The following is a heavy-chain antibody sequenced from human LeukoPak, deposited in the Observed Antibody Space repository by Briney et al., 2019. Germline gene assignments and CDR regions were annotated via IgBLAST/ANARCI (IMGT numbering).Heavy chain of an antibody. CDR3: ARHRAGRDFGDPRGYFDY. J-gene: IGHJ4*02. D-gene: IGHD4-17*01. V-gene: IGHV4-39*01. CDR2: IYYSGST. Sequence: SETLSLTCTVSGGSISSSSYYWGRIRQPPGKGLEWIGSIYYSGSTYYNPSLKSRVTISVDTSKNQFSLKLSSVTAADTAVYYCARHRAGRDFGDPRGYFDYWGQGTLVTVSS. CDR1: GGSISSSSYY.